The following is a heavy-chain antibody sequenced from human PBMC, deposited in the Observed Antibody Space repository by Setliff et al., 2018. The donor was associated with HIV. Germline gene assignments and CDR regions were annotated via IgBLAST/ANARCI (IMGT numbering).Heavy chain of an antibody. CDR1: GYTFRSND. CDR3: ARARRDSYDRGRRNHYYIDF. Sequence: AAVKVSYKAYGYTFRSNDMNGVRQATGQGLGWMGWMNPNSGNTGYAQKFQGRVTMTRDTSISTAYMELNNLKLEDTAVYYCARARRDSYDRGRRNHYYIDFWGKGTTVTVSS. J-gene: IGHJ6*03. CDR2: MNPNSGNT. D-gene: IGHD3-22*01. V-gene: IGHV1-8*01.